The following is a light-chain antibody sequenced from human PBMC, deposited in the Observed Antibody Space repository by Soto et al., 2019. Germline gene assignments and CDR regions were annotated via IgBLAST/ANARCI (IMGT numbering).Light chain of an antibody. V-gene: IGKV1-5*03. CDR2: KAS. CDR1: QSISSW. Sequence: DIPMTQSPSTLSASVGDRVTITCRASQSISSWLAWDQQKPGKAPNLLIYKASNLESGVPSRFSASGSGTEFTLTISSLQPDDFATYYCQQYNSYSPYTFGQGTILEIK. J-gene: IGKJ2*01. CDR3: QQYNSYSPYT.